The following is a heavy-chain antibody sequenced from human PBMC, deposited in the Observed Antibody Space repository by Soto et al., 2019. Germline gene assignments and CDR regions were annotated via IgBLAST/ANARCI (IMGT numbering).Heavy chain of an antibody. CDR3: AREWGRWLHPSRLDP. CDR1: GGTFSSYT. J-gene: IGHJ5*02. D-gene: IGHD3-16*01. V-gene: IGHV1-69*08. Sequence: QVQLVQSGAEVKKPGSSVKVSCKASGGTFSSYTISWVRQAPGQGLEWMGRIIPILGIANYAQKFQGRVTITADKSTSTAYMELSSLRSEDTAVYYCAREWGRWLHPSRLDPWGQGTLVTVSS. CDR2: IIPILGIA.